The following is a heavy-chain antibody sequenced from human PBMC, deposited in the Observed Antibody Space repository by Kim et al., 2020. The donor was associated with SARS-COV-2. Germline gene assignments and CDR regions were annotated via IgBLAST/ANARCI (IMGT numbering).Heavy chain of an antibody. J-gene: IGHJ4*02. D-gene: IGHD3-22*01. CDR3: VYGSGYYKNHFDY. CDR1: GFTFSSYA. Sequence: GGSLRLSCSASGFTFSSYAMHWVRQAPGKGLEYVSAISSNGGSTYYADSVKGRFTISRDNSKNTLYLQMSSLRAEDTAVYYCVYGSGYYKNHFDYWGQGTLVTVSS. V-gene: IGHV3-64D*06. CDR2: ISSNGGST.